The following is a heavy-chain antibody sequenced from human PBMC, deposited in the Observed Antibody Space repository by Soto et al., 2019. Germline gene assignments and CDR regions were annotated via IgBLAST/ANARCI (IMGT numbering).Heavy chain of an antibody. D-gene: IGHD6-6*01. CDR3: ARGRMKRIAAHPGPHFDY. CDR2: ISSSGSTI. Sequence: EVQLVESGGGLVQPGGSLRLSCAASGFTFSSYEMNWVRQAPGKGLEWVSYISSSGSTIYYADSVKGRFTISRDNAKNSLYLQMNSLRAEDTVVYYCARGRMKRIAAHPGPHFDYWGQGTLVTVSS. V-gene: IGHV3-48*03. CDR1: GFTFSSYE. J-gene: IGHJ4*02.